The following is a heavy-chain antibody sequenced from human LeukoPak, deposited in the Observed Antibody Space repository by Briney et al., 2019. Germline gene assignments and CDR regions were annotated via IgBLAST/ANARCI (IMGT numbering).Heavy chain of an antibody. V-gene: IGHV1-2*02. D-gene: IGHD7-27*01. CDR1: GYTFTGYY. CDR3: AKLVTWGWIFDAFDI. Sequence: ASVKVSCKASGYTFTGYYIHWVRQAPGQGPEWMGWINPNSGGTNYAQMFQGRVTMTRDTSINTAHMELSRLRSDDTAVYYCAKLVTWGWIFDAFDIWGQGTVVTVSS. J-gene: IGHJ3*02. CDR2: INPNSGGT.